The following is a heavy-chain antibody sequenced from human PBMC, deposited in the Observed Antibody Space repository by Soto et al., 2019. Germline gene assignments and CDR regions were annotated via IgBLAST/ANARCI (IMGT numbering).Heavy chain of an antibody. CDR1: GGSISSTSHY. D-gene: IGHD2-21*01. J-gene: IGHJ4*02. Sequence: QLQLQESGPGLVRPSETLSLTCTVSGGSISSTSHYWGWVRQPPGKGLEWIGSIYYTGSTYLRPSLRSRVTISVDTSKNQFSLKLNSVTAADTAVYFCARLDGYGGLLDYWGQGTLVTVSS. CDR2: IYYTGST. V-gene: IGHV4-39*01. CDR3: ARLDGYGGLLDY.